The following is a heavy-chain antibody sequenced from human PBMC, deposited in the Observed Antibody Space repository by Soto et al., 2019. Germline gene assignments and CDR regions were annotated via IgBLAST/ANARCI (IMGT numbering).Heavy chain of an antibody. CDR3: ARSLLYGETRKNGMDV. CDR2: ISPNNGGT. D-gene: IGHD3-10*02. Sequence: QVQLVQSGAEMRKPGASVKVSCKASGYTFTDYSVHWVRQAPGQGLEWMGWISPNNGGTNYAPKFQGRVTMTSDTSVSTAYVELSGLKSDDTAVYYCARSLLYGETRKNGMDVWGQGPTVTVSS. V-gene: IGHV1-2*02. CDR1: GYTFTDYS. J-gene: IGHJ6*02.